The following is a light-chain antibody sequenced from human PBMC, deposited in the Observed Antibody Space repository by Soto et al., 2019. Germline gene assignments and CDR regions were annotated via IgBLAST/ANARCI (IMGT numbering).Light chain of an antibody. Sequence: QPSLTHLASASGSPGPSVSISYTGTTSDVGGYNYVSWYQQHPGKAPKLMIYEVNPRPSGVPDRFSGSKSGNTASLTVSGLQAEDEADYYCSSYAGSSNVFGTGTNVTVL. CDR3: SSYAGSSNV. CDR1: TSDVGGYNY. CDR2: EVN. V-gene: IGLV2-8*01. J-gene: IGLJ1*01.